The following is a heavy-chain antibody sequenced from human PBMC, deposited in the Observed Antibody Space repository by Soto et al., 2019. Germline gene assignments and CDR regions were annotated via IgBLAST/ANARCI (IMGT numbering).Heavy chain of an antibody. Sequence: GESLKIACKGSGYSFTSYWIGWVRQMPGKGLEWMGIIYPGDSDTRYSPSFQGQVTISADKSISTAYLQWSSLKASDTAMYYCASRIDSNRYYYGMDVWGQGTTVTVSS. CDR2: IYPGDSDT. J-gene: IGHJ6*02. D-gene: IGHD4-4*01. V-gene: IGHV5-51*01. CDR3: ASRIDSNRYYYGMDV. CDR1: GYSFTSYW.